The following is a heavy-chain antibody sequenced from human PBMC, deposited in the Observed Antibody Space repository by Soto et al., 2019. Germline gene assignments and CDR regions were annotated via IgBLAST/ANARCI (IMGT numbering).Heavy chain of an antibody. J-gene: IGHJ5*02. CDR1: GGSIRRAGHY. D-gene: IGHD2-8*01. CDR2: INDSGST. CDR3: ARWGGCCPDAVCAAQFDP. Sequence: TSETLSLTCTVSGGSIRRAGHYWSWIRQHPGKGLEWIGYINDSGSTFYNPSLRSRLNISVDTSENQFSLRLTAVTAADTAVYFCARWGGCCPDAVCAAQFDPWGQGTLVTVSS. V-gene: IGHV4-31*03.